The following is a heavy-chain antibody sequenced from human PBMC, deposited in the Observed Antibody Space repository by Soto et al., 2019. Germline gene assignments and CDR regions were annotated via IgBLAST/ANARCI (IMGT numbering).Heavy chain of an antibody. CDR2: IYSGGDT. Sequence: EVQLVESGGGLILPGGSLRLSCTASGVTVSNNYMRWVRQAPGKGLEWVSLIYSGGDTHYVDSVKGRFTISRDSSKNTVYLQMNSLRAEDTAVYYCARDPPGIAAGGAGAWGQGTLVTVSS. V-gene: IGHV3-53*01. CDR3: ARDPPGIAAGGAGA. J-gene: IGHJ5*02. D-gene: IGHD6-13*01. CDR1: GVTVSNNY.